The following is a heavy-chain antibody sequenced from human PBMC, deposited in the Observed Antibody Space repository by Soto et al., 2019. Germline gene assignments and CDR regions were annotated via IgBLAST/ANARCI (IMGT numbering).Heavy chain of an antibody. D-gene: IGHD2-15*01. Sequence: ASVKVSCKASGYTFTSYGISWVRQAPGQGLERKGRISTYNGNTNYAQKLPGTVTMTTDTSTSTAYMELRSLRSDDTAVYYCVLGCFMVGVFFLPLEYWGLGTLAIDSS. CDR3: VLGCFMVGVFFLPLEY. J-gene: IGHJ4*01. CDR1: GYTFTSYG. V-gene: IGHV1-18*01. CDR2: ISTYNGNT.